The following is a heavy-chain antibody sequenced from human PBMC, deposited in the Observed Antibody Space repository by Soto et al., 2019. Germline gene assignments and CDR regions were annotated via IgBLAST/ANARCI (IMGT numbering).Heavy chain of an antibody. Sequence: ASVKVSCKASGYTFTSYGISWVRQAPGQGLEWMGWISAYNGNTKYAQKLQGRVTMTTDTSTSTAYMELRSLRSDDTAVYYCERDSGQQLVLGQFEYWGQGTLVTVSS. CDR1: GYTFTSYG. CDR2: ISAYNGNT. J-gene: IGHJ4*02. CDR3: ERDSGQQLVLGQFEY. V-gene: IGHV1-18*01. D-gene: IGHD6-13*01.